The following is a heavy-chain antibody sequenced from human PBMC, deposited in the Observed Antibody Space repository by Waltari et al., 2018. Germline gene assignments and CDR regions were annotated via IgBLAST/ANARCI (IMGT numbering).Heavy chain of an antibody. Sequence: EVQLAESGGGLVQPGGSLRLSCEAAGFTVSDFSMNWVRQAPGKGLEWFSYIYSTGSTKYYADSVKGRFTISRDNAQNSLSLQMNSLRADDTAIYYCARGYRKAFDIWGQGTMVTVSS. D-gene: IGHD5-12*01. CDR1: GFTVSDFS. CDR3: ARGYRKAFDI. CDR2: IYSTGSTK. V-gene: IGHV3-48*04. J-gene: IGHJ3*02.